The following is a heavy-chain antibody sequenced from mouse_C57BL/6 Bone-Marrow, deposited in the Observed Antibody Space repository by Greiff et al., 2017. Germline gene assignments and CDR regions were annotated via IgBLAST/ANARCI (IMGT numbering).Heavy chain of an antibody. CDR1: GYTFTSYW. CDR2: IYPGSGST. V-gene: IGHV1-55*01. CDR3: ARKGVVAPYYFDY. D-gene: IGHD1-1*01. J-gene: IGHJ2*01. Sequence: QVQLQQPGAELVKPGASVKMSCKASGYTFTSYWITWVKQRPGQGLEWIGDIYPGSGSTNYNEKFKSKATLTVDTSSSTAYMQLSSLTSEDAAVYYCARKGVVAPYYFDYWGQGTTLTVSS.